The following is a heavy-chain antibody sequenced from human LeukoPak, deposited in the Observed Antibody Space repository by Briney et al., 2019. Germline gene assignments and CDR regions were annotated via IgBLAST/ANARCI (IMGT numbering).Heavy chain of an antibody. D-gene: IGHD2-15*01. CDR1: GYTFTSYG. Sequence: ASVKVSCKASGYTFTSYGISWVRQAPGQGLEWMGWISAYNGNTNYAQKLQGRVTMTTDTSTSTAYMELRSLRSEDTAVYYCARDRCSGGSCSYYFDYWGQGTLVTVSS. CDR3: ARDRCSGGSCSYYFDY. CDR2: ISAYNGNT. V-gene: IGHV1-18*01. J-gene: IGHJ4*02.